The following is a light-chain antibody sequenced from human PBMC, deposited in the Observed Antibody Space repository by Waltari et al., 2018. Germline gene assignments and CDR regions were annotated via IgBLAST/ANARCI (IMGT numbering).Light chain of an antibody. CDR1: QSISNY. V-gene: IGKV1-39*01. CDR3: QQSYSQTRT. CDR2: AAS. Sequence: DIQMTQSPSSLSASVGDRVTITCRASQSISNYLSWYQQKQGRAPKLLRYAASSLESGVPSRFSGSGSGRDFTLIISSLQPEDFATYACQQSYSQTRTFGQGTKVEIK. J-gene: IGKJ1*01.